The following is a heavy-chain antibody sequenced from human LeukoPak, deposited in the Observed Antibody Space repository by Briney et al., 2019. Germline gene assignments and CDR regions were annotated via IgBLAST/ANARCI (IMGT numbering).Heavy chain of an antibody. D-gene: IGHD6-13*01. V-gene: IGHV1-18*01. CDR1: GYTFTSYG. J-gene: IGHJ6*03. CDR3: ATTSSAAAGPEGYYYYMDV. CDR2: ISAYNGNT. Sequence: ASVKVSCKASGYTFTSYGISWVRQAPGQGLEWMGWISAYNGNTNYAQKLQGRVTMTEDTSTDTAYMELSSLRSEDTAVYYCATTSSAAAGPEGYYYYMDVWGKGTTVTISS.